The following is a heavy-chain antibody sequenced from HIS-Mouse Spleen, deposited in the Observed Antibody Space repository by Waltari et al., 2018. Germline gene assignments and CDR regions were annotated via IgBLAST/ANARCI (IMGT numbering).Heavy chain of an antibody. CDR1: GFTFSSYG. CDR2: ISYNGSNK. V-gene: IGHV3-30*18. J-gene: IGHJ4*02. D-gene: IGHD6-19*01. CDR3: AKASSGWLDY. Sequence: QVQLVESGGGVVQPGRSLRLSCAASGFTFSSYGMPWVRQARGKGVEWVAVISYNGSNKYYADSVKGRFTISRDNSKNTLYLQMNSLRAEDTAVYYCAKASSGWLDYWGQGTLVTVSS.